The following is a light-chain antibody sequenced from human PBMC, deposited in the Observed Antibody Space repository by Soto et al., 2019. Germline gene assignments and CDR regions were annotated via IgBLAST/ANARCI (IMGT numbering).Light chain of an antibody. CDR3: QPSDNLPLT. CDR1: QDISNY. J-gene: IGKJ4*01. CDR2: DAS. Sequence: DIQMTQSPSSLSASVGDRVTITCQASQDISNYLNWYQQKPGKAPKLLIYDASNLETGVPSRFSGSGSGTDFTFTISSLQPEDIATYYCQPSDNLPLTFGGGTKVEIK. V-gene: IGKV1-33*01.